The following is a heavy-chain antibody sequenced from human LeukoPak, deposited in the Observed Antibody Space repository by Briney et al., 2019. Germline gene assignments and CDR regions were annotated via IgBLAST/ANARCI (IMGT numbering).Heavy chain of an antibody. CDR1: GFTFSSYS. D-gene: IGHD5-12*01. CDR3: ARVKEASAFDV. V-gene: IGHV3-21*01. CDR2: ISRTGSYI. J-gene: IGHJ3*01. Sequence: GGSLRLSCAASGFTFSSYSMNWVRQAPGKGLEWVSSISRTGSYIYYADLVKGRFTISRDNARNSLYLQMNSLRAEDTAVYYCARVKEASAFDVWGQGTMVTVSS.